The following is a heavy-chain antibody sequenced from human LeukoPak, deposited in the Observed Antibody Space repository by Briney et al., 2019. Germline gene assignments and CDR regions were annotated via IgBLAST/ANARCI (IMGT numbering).Heavy chain of an antibody. CDR1: GFTFSGYV. CDR2: IRSDGSNK. Sequence: GGSLRLPCAASGFTFSGYVMHWVRQAPGKGLEWVAFIRSDGSNKDYADSVKGRFTISRDNSKNTLYLQMNSLRDEDTAVYYCTKDKGSGSWGSEYWGQGSLVTVSS. J-gene: IGHJ4*02. V-gene: IGHV3-30*02. D-gene: IGHD6-13*01. CDR3: TKDKGSGSWGSEY.